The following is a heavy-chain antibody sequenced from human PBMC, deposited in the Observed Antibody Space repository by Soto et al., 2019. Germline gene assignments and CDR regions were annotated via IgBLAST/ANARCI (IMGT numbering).Heavy chain of an antibody. CDR3: AKIPMIVVARGRSYFDY. J-gene: IGHJ4*02. CDR1: GFTFSSYA. CDR2: ISGSGGST. D-gene: IGHD3-22*01. Sequence: EVQLLESGGGLVQPGGSLRLSCAASGFTFSSYAMSWVRQAPGKGLEWVSAISGSGGSTYYADSVKGRFTISRDNSKNTLYLQMNSLRAEDTAVYYCAKIPMIVVARGRSYFDYWGQGTLVTVSS. V-gene: IGHV3-23*01.